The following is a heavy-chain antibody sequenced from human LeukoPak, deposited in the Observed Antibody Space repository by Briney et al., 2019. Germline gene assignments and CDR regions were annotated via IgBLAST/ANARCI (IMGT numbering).Heavy chain of an antibody. CDR3: ARGTIAVAGTAVDY. CDR2: INAGNGNT. CDR1: GYTFTSYA. V-gene: IGHV1-3*01. Sequence: ASVKVSCKASGYTFTSYAMHWVRQAPGQRLEWMGWINAGNGNTKYSQKFQGRVTMTTDTSTSTAYMELRSLRSDDTAVYYCARGTIAVAGTAVDYWGQGTLVTVSS. J-gene: IGHJ4*02. D-gene: IGHD6-19*01.